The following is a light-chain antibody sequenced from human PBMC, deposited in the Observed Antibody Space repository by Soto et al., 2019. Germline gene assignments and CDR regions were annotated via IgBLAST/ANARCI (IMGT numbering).Light chain of an antibody. CDR3: QHYGSSPGYT. Sequence: EIVLTQSPGTLSLSPGERATLSCRASQSVSSSYLAWYQQKPGQAPRLLLYGASSRATGIPDRFSGSGSGTDYTLTISRLEPEDFAVYYCQHYGSSPGYTFGQGTKLEI. CDR2: GAS. CDR1: QSVSSSY. V-gene: IGKV3-20*01. J-gene: IGKJ2*01.